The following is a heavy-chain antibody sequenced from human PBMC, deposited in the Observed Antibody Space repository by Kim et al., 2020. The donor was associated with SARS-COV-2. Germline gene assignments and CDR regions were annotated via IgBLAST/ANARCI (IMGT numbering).Heavy chain of an antibody. CDR3: ARHPGSGSHKGVDV. V-gene: IGHV5-51*01. Sequence: SPSFQGQVTISADKSISTAYLQWSSLKASDTAMYYCARHPGSGSHKGVDVWGQGTTVTVSS. J-gene: IGHJ6*02. D-gene: IGHD3-10*01.